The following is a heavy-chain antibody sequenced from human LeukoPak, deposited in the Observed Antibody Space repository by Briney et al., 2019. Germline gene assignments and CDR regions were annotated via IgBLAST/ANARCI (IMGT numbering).Heavy chain of an antibody. J-gene: IGHJ4*02. V-gene: IGHV3-66*02. CDR2: IYSGGDT. Sequence: GGSLRLSCAASGFTISSSYMSWVRQAPGKGLERVSDIYSGGDTHYAGSVKGRFTISRDNSVNTLYLQMNSLRTEDTAVYYCARAFVTAAGFFDTRGQGTLVTVSS. CDR3: ARAFVTAAGFFDT. CDR1: GFTISSSY. D-gene: IGHD6-13*01.